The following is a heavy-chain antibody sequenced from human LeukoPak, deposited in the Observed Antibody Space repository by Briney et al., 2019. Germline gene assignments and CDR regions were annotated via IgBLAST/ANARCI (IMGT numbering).Heavy chain of an antibody. J-gene: IGHJ4*02. D-gene: IGHD3-10*01. CDR2: ISSSSSTI. V-gene: IGHV3-48*04. Sequence: GGSLRLSCAASGFTFSSHNMNWVRQAPGKGLEWVSYISSSSSTIYCADSVKGRFTISRDNAKNSLYLQMNSLRAEDTAVYYCAGYGSGSFWGQGTLVTVSS. CDR3: AGYGSGSF. CDR1: GFTFSSHN.